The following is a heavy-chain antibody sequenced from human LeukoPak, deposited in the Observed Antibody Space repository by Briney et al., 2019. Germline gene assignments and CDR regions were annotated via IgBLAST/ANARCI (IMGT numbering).Heavy chain of an antibody. Sequence: EPSETLSLTCTVSGGSISSYYWSWIRQPPGKGLEWIGYIYYSGSTNYNPSLKSRVTISVDTPKDQVSLKLSSVTAADTAVYYCARVILWWGRAFDIWGQGTMVTVSS. CDR2: IYYSGST. D-gene: IGHD2-21*02. CDR3: ARVILWWGRAFDI. CDR1: GGSISSYY. V-gene: IGHV4-59*01. J-gene: IGHJ3*02.